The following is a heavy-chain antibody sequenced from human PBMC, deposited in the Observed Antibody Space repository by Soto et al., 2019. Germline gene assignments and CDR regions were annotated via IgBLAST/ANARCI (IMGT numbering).Heavy chain of an antibody. D-gene: IGHD3-10*01. V-gene: IGHV1-69*02. Sequence: QVQLVQSGAEVKKPGSSVKVSCKASGGTFNFYTINWVRQAPGQRLEWMGRIIPMVDMSNYAQRFQGRVTITVDRSTPTAYMVLSSLRSDDTAVYYCATSYGSGSRAFDYWGQGTLVTVSS. CDR1: GGTFNFYT. CDR2: IIPMVDMS. J-gene: IGHJ4*02. CDR3: ATSYGSGSRAFDY.